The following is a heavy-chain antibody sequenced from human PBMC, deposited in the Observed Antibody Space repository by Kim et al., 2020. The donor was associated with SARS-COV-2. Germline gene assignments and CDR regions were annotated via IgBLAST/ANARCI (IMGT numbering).Heavy chain of an antibody. CDR1: GFTVSSNY. D-gene: IGHD6-19*01. V-gene: IGHV3-53*04. J-gene: IGHJ6*02. CDR3: ARDRIAVAGTLFYPDYYYGMDV. Sequence: GGSLRLSCAASGFTVSSNYMSWVRQAPGKGLEWVSVIYSGGSTYYADSVKGRFTISRHNSKNTLYLQMNSLRAEDTAVYYCARDRIAVAGTLFYPDYYYGMDVWGQGTTVTVSS. CDR2: IYSGGST.